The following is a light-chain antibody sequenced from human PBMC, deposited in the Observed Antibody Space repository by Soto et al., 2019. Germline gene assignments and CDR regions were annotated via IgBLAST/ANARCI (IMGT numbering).Light chain of an antibody. CDR3: QQGYSTPPYT. Sequence: DIQMTQSPSSLSASVGDRVTITCRASRSISHYLNWYQQKPVKAPKLLIYAGTSMQSGVPTRFSGSGSGTDIILTIRILQPEDFATYYCQQGYSTPPYTFGHAAKLEIK. CDR2: AGT. V-gene: IGKV1-39*01. J-gene: IGKJ2*01. CDR1: RSISHY.